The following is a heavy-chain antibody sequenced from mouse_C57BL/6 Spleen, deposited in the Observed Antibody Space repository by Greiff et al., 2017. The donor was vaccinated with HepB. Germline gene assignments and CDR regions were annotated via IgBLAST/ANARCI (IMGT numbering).Heavy chain of an antibody. D-gene: IGHD1-1*01. CDR1: GYTFTTYH. CDR3: ERGVVATGTFDG. V-gene: IGHV1-47*01. J-gene: IGHJ2*01. Sequence: QVQLQQSGAELVKPGASVKMSCKASGYTFTTYHIEWMKQNHGKSLEWIGNFHPDNDDTKYNEKLKGKATLTVEKSSSTVYLELSRLTSDDAAVYYCERGVVATGTFDGWGPGTTLTVAS. CDR2: FHPDNDDT.